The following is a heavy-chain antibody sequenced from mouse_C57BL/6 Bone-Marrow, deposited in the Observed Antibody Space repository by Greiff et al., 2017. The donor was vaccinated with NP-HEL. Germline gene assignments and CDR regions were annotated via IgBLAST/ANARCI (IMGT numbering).Heavy chain of an antibody. Sequence: QVQLQQPGAELVMPGASVKLSCKASGYTFTSYWMHWVKQRPGQGLEWIGEIDPSDSYTNYNQKFKGKSTLTVDKSSSTAYMQLSILTSEDSAVYYCASLNYGSSYSYFDVWGTGTTVTVSS. CDR2: IDPSDSYT. J-gene: IGHJ1*03. CDR3: ASLNYGSSYSYFDV. V-gene: IGHV1-69*01. CDR1: GYTFTSYW. D-gene: IGHD1-1*01.